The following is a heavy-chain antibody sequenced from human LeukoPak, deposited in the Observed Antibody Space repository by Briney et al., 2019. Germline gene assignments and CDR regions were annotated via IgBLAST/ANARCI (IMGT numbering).Heavy chain of an antibody. D-gene: IGHD3-9*01. CDR2: INHNAEMI. J-gene: IGHJ4*02. CDR1: GFPFGSYV. CDR3: ARDHDWAFDL. Sequence: GGSLRLPCGGPGFPFGSYVMTWVRQAPGKGLEWIAYINHNAEMIFYPDFVKGRFTISRDNAKNSLYLQMNALRYEDTAIYYCARDHDWAFDLWGQGTLVTVSS. V-gene: IGHV3-48*02.